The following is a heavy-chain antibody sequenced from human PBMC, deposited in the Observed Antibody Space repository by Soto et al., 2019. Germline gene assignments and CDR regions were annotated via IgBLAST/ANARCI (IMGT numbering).Heavy chain of an antibody. V-gene: IGHV4-31*03. Sequence: SETLSLTCTVSGGSISSGGYYWSWIRQHPGKGLEWIGYIYYSGSTYYNPSLKSRVTISVDTSKNQFSLKLSSVTAADTAVYYCARSPLYYYDSSGYPRTFDYWGQGTLVTVSS. CDR1: GGSISSGGYY. J-gene: IGHJ4*02. D-gene: IGHD3-22*01. CDR2: IYYSGST. CDR3: ARSPLYYYDSSGYPRTFDY.